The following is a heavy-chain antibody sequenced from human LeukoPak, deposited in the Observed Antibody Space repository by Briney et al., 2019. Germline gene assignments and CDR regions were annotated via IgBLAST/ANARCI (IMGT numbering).Heavy chain of an antibody. CDR3: VLGYCSGGSCYSFDY. Sequence: SVKVSCTASGGTFSSYAISWVRQAPGQGLEWMGGIIPIFGTANYAQKLQGRVTITADESTSTAYMELSSLRSEDTAVYYCVLGYCSGGSCYSFDYWGQGTLVTVSS. V-gene: IGHV1-69*01. CDR1: GGTFSSYA. CDR2: IIPIFGTA. D-gene: IGHD2-15*01. J-gene: IGHJ4*02.